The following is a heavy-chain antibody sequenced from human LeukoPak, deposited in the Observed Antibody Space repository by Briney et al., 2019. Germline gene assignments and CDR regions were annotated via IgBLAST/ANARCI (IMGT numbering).Heavy chain of an antibody. D-gene: IGHD3-10*01. Sequence: GGSLRLSCAASGFTFNDYYMSWIRQAPGKGLEWLSYINIGGTNTHYADSVKGRFTISRDNAKKSLYLEMNNLRAEDTAVYYCATDGAGFDTWGQGTMVTVSS. V-gene: IGHV3-11*01. J-gene: IGHJ3*01. CDR2: INIGGTNT. CDR3: ATDGAGFDT. CDR1: GFTFNDYY.